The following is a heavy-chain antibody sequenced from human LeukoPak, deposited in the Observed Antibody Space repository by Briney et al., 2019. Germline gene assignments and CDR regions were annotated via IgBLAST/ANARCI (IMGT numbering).Heavy chain of an antibody. CDR3: AREVNYYDSSGYYQFPDY. Sequence: SETLSLTCTVSGGSISSGSYYWSWIRQPAGKGLEWIGRIYTSGSTNYNPSLKSRVTISVDTSKNQFSLKLSSVTAADTAVYYCAREVNYYDSSGYYQFPDYWGQGTLVTVSS. V-gene: IGHV4-61*02. J-gene: IGHJ4*02. CDR2: IYTSGST. D-gene: IGHD3-22*01. CDR1: GGSISSGSYY.